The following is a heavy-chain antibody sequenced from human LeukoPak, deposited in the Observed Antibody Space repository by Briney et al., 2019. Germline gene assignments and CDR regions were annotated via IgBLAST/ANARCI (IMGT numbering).Heavy chain of an antibody. CDR3: ARDSGIYDSSGYYGLSYYGMDV. CDR2: ISGSDGST. CDR1: GFTFASYA. J-gene: IGHJ6*02. V-gene: IGHV3-23*01. Sequence: GGSLRLSCAASGFTFASYAMTWVRQAPGKGLEWFSAISGSDGSTYYADSVKGRFTISRDNYKNTLYLQMNSLRAEDTAVYYRARDSGIYDSSGYYGLSYYGMDVWGQGTTVTVSS. D-gene: IGHD3-22*01.